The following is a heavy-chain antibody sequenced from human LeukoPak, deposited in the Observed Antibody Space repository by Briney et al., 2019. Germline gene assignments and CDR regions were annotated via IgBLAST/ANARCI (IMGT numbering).Heavy chain of an antibody. CDR3: ARGGSPIFYYYMDV. V-gene: IGHV1-2*02. Sequence: ASVKVSCKASGYTFTDYYMNWVRQAPGQGLEWMGWINPNSGGTNYAQKFQGRVTFTRDTSISTTYMELSRLKSDDTAMYYCARGGSPIFYYYMDVWGEGTTVTISS. CDR2: INPNSGGT. CDR1: GYTFTDYY. J-gene: IGHJ6*03. D-gene: IGHD2-2*01.